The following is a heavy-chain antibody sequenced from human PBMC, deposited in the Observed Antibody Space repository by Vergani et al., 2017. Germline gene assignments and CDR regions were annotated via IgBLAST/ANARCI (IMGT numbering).Heavy chain of an antibody. D-gene: IGHD3-10*01. CDR3: AKGESDYGSGTYYFDY. J-gene: IGHJ4*02. Sequence: EVQLVESGGVVVQPGGSLRLSCAASGFTFDDYTMHWVRHAPGKGLEWVSLISWDGGSTYYADSVKGRFTISRDNSKNSLYLQMNSLRTEDTALYYCAKGESDYGSGTYYFDYWGQGTLVTVSS. V-gene: IGHV3-43*01. CDR2: ISWDGGST. CDR1: GFTFDDYT.